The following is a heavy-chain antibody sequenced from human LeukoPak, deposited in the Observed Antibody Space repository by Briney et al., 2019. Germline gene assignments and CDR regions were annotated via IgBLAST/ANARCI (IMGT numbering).Heavy chain of an antibody. J-gene: IGHJ4*02. D-gene: IGHD3-16*01. CDR3: ATTVGSYFDY. V-gene: IGHV4-31*03. CDR1: GGSISSGGYY. Sequence: SQTLSHTCTVSGGSISSGGYYWSWIRQHPGKGLEWIGYIYYSGSTYYNPSLKSRVTMSVDTSENQFSLKLSSVTAADTAVYYCATTVGSYFDYWSQGTLVTVSS. CDR2: IYYSGST.